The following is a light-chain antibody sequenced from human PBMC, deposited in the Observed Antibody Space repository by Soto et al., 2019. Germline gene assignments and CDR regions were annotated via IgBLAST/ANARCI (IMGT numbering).Light chain of an antibody. CDR3: SSYAGSFYV. J-gene: IGLJ1*01. CDR2: EGS. V-gene: IGLV2-23*01. Sequence: QSALAQPASVSGSPGQSITISCTGTSSDVASYNLVSWYQQLPGKAPKLMIYEGSKRPSGVSNRFSGSKSGNTASLTISARPAEDEADYYCSSYAGSFYVFGTGPKVTVL. CDR1: SSDVASYNL.